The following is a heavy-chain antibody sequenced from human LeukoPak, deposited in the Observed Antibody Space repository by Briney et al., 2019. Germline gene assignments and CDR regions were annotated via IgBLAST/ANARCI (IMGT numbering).Heavy chain of an antibody. D-gene: IGHD2-2*01. V-gene: IGHV3-33*08. J-gene: IGHJ4*02. CDR1: GFTFSSYA. CDR2: IWYDGSNK. Sequence: GGSLRLSCAASGFTFSSYAMHWVRQAPGKGLEWVAVIWYDGSNKYYADSVKGRFTISRDNSKNTLYLQMNSLRAEDTAVYYCARAPVLCSSTSCYDQYFDYWGQGTLVTVSS. CDR3: ARAPVLCSSTSCYDQYFDY.